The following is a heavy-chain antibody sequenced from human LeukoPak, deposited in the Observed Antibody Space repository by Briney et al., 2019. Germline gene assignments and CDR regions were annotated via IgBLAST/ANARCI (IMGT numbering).Heavy chain of an antibody. J-gene: IGHJ4*02. D-gene: IGHD5-12*01. CDR3: ARGGPPHVEIKGYFDY. CDR1: GFTFSSYA. Sequence: GGSLRLSCAASGFTFSSYAMYWVRQAPGKGLEWVAVISYDGSNKYYADSVKGRFTISRDNSKNTLYLQMNSLRAEDTAVYYCARGGPPHVEIKGYFDYWGQGTLVTVSS. V-gene: IGHV3-30-3*01. CDR2: ISYDGSNK.